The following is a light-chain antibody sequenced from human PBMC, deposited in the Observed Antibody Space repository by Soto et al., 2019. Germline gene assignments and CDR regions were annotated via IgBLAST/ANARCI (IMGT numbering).Light chain of an antibody. CDR3: QQYYASSWT. CDR1: QSISSTY. V-gene: IGKV3-20*01. CDR2: AAS. J-gene: IGKJ1*01. Sequence: IVLTQSPSTLSLSPGERATLSCRASQSISSTYLAWYRQKPGQAPRLLIYAASSRATGIPDRFSGSGSGTDFTLTISRLEPEDFAVYYCQQYYASSWTFGQGTKVDIK.